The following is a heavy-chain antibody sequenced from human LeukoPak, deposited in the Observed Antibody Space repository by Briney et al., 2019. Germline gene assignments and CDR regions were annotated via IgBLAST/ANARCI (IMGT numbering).Heavy chain of an antibody. CDR3: ARGGYPSGRDY. CDR2: FGDRSAYI. Sequence: GGSLRLSCAASGFTFSTSSMSWVRQAPGKGPEWVSSFGDRSAYIYYADSVKGRFTISRDNAKNSLYLQMNSLRAEDTAVYYCARGGYPSGRDYWGQGILVTVSS. V-gene: IGHV3-21*01. D-gene: IGHD2-15*01. CDR1: GFTFSTSS. J-gene: IGHJ4*02.